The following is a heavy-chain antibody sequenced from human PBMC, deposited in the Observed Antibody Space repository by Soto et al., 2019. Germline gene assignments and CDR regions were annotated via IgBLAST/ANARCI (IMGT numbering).Heavy chain of an antibody. CDR2: ISGSGGST. Sequence: PGGSLRLSCAASGFTFSSYAMSWVRQAPGKGLEWVSAISGSGGSTYYADSVKGRFTISRDNSKNTLYLQMNSLRAEDTAVYYCAKASRGVLEWLLSEKHYYYDMDVWGKGTTVTVSS. J-gene: IGHJ6*03. D-gene: IGHD3-3*01. V-gene: IGHV3-23*01. CDR1: GFTFSSYA. CDR3: AKASRGVLEWLLSEKHYYYDMDV.